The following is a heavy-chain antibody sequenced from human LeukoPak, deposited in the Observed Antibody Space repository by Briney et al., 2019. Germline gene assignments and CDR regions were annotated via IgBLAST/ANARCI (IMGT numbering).Heavy chain of an antibody. CDR3: ARGRSSGWYALYNWFDP. J-gene: IGHJ5*02. CDR1: GGSFSGYY. CDR2: INHSGST. Sequence: PSETLSLTCAVYGGSFSGYYWSWIRQPPGKGLEWIGEINHSGSTNYNPSLKSRVTISADTSKNQFSLKLSSVTAADTAVYYCARGRSSGWYALYNWFDPWGQGTLVTVSS. V-gene: IGHV4-34*01. D-gene: IGHD6-19*01.